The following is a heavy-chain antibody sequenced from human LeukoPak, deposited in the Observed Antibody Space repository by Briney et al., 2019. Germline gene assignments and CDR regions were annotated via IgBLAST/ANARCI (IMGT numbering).Heavy chain of an antibody. J-gene: IGHJ4*02. D-gene: IGHD2-21*01. Sequence: GGSLRLSCGVSGFSVSNNHMSWVRQAPGKGLEWLSVLFSGASTNYADSVKGRFTISRDQSKNTLFLQMNNLRVEDTAVYYCTRDPVTYCGGDCWGQGTLATVSS. CDR1: GFSVSNNH. CDR3: TRDPVTYCGGDC. CDR2: LFSGAST. V-gene: IGHV3-53*01.